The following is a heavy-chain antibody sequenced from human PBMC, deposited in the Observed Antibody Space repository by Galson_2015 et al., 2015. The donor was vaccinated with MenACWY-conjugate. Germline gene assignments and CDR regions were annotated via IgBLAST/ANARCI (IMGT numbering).Heavy chain of an antibody. Sequence: SLRLSCAASRFTLGTYWMSWVRQAPGKGLEWVANIKQGGSEKYYVDSVKGRFAISRDNAKSSLYLQMNSLRAEDTAVYYCARIAAAVTEHYFDYWGQGTLVTVSS. D-gene: IGHD6-13*01. V-gene: IGHV3-7*01. CDR1: RFTLGTYW. CDR3: ARIAAAVTEHYFDY. J-gene: IGHJ4*02. CDR2: IKQGGSEK.